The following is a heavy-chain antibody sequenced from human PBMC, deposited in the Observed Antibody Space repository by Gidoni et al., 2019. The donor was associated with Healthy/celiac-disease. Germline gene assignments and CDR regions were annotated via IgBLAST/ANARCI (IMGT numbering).Heavy chain of an antibody. V-gene: IGHV3-48*01. CDR2: SSSTI. CDR3: AREPTYSSSWYDAFDI. J-gene: IGHJ3*02. D-gene: IGHD6-13*01. Sequence: SSSTIYYADSVKGRFTISRDNAKNSLYLQMNSLRAEDTAVYYCAREPTYSSSWYDAFDIWGHGTMVTVSS.